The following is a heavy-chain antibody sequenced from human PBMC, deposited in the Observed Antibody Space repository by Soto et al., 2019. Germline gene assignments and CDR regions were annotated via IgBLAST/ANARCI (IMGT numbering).Heavy chain of an antibody. Sequence: ASVKVSCKASGGTFSSYAISWVRQAPGQGLEWMGGIIPIFGTANYAQKFQGRVTITADESTSTAYMELSSLRSEDTAVYYCARGFFGGSSPGMDVWGQGTTVTVSS. V-gene: IGHV1-69*13. CDR2: IIPIFGTA. CDR1: GGTFSSYA. D-gene: IGHD2-15*01. CDR3: ARGFFGGSSPGMDV. J-gene: IGHJ6*02.